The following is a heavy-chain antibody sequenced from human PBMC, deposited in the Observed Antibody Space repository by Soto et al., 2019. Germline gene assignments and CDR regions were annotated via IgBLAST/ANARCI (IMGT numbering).Heavy chain of an antibody. CDR3: ERARPDVPFGY. J-gene: IGHJ4*02. CDR2: INSDGSIT. CDR1: GFTFSSYW. Sequence: PGGSLRLSGAASGFTFSSYWMHWVPQSPGKGLVWVSRINSDGSITSSADSVKGRFTIPRASATNTLSLQMNSLRAEDTAVFYCERARPDVPFGYWGQGTLVTVSS. V-gene: IGHV3-74*01.